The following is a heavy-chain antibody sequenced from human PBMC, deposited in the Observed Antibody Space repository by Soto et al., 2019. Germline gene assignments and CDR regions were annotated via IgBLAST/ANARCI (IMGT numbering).Heavy chain of an antibody. Sequence: SVKVSCKASGYTFTSYYMHWVRQAPGQGLEWMGIINPSGGSTSYAQKFQGRVTMTRDTSTSTVYMELSSLRSEDTAVYYCARTLVVVPAAIFTFDYYYGMDVWGQGTTVTVSS. CDR1: GYTFTSYY. V-gene: IGHV1-46*01. CDR2: INPSGGST. CDR3: ARTLVVVPAAIFTFDYYYGMDV. D-gene: IGHD2-2*01. J-gene: IGHJ6*02.